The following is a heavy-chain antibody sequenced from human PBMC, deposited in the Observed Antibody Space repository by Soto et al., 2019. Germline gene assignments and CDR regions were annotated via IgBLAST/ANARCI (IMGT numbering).Heavy chain of an antibody. Sequence: QVQLVQSGAEVKKPESSVKVSCKAPGGTFSTYAVSWVRQAPGQGLEWMGGIIPMFGTANYAQRFQDRVTITADESTNTVYMELSSLRSEDTAVYFCASGIQLWLRRINNGYSGWGQGPLVTGSS. V-gene: IGHV1-69*12. D-gene: IGHD5-18*01. J-gene: IGHJ4*02. CDR3: ASGIQLWLRRINNGYSG. CDR2: IIPMFGTA. CDR1: GGTFSTYA.